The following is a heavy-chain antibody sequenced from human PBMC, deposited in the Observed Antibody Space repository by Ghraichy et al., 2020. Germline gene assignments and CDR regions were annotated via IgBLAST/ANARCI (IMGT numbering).Heavy chain of an antibody. D-gene: IGHD2-15*01. V-gene: IGHV4-61*02. Sequence: TLSLTCTVSGGSISSGSYYWSWIRQPAGKGLEWIGRIYTSGSTNYNPSLKSRVTISVDTSKNQFSLKLSSVTAADTAVYYCARGEYCSGGSCYPKQFYYYYYYGMDVWGQGTTVTVSS. CDR2: IYTSGST. J-gene: IGHJ6*02. CDR1: GGSISSGSYY. CDR3: ARGEYCSGGSCYPKQFYYYYYYGMDV.